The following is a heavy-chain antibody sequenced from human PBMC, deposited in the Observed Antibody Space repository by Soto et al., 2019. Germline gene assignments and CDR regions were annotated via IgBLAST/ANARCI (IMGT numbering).Heavy chain of an antibody. CDR2: INPNSGGK. V-gene: IGHV1-2*02. J-gene: IGHJ3*02. Sequence: VQLVQSGAEVKKPGASVKVSCKASGYTFIGYYMHWVRQATGQGLECMGWINPNSGGKNSAQKFQGRVTMASVTSTSTAYMALSRLRYDDTAVYYCARESLDRDDAFDIWGQGTMVTVS. D-gene: IGHD1-1*01. CDR1: GYTFIGYY. CDR3: ARESLDRDDAFDI.